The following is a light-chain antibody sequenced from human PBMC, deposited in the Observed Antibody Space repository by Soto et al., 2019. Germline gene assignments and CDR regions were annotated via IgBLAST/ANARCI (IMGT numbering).Light chain of an antibody. Sequence: DIVMTQSPDSLTVSLGERATINCKSSQNLLYSSNNKNHLAWYQQKPGQPPKLLIYWASTRESGVPDRFSGSGSGTEFTLTISSLQAEDVAVYYCQQYYSTPQTFGQGTKVEIK. CDR1: QNLLYSSNNKNH. J-gene: IGKJ1*01. CDR3: QQYYSTPQT. CDR2: WAS. V-gene: IGKV4-1*01.